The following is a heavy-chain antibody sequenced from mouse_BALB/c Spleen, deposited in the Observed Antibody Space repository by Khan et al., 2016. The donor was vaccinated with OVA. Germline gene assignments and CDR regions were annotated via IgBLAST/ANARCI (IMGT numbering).Heavy chain of an antibody. CDR1: GFTFTNYG. D-gene: IGHD2-4*01. J-gene: IGHJ1*01. CDR3: ARTYYNYDRYFDV. CDR2: INIYTGEP. V-gene: IGHV9-1*02. Sequence: QIQLVQSGPELKKPGETVKISCKASGFTFTNYGMNWVKQAPGKGLKWMGWINIYTGEPTYADDFKGRFALSLETSASTAYLQINNLKNEDMATXFCARTYYNYDRYFDVWGAGTTVTVS.